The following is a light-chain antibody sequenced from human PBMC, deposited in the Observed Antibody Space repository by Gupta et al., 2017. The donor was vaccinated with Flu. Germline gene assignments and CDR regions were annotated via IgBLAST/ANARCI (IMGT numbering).Light chain of an antibody. CDR3: QSYDSFNRYVV. CDR1: SGSIDTNY. V-gene: IGLV6-57*01. Sequence: NFMLTQPHSVSESPGKPVTISCTRSSGSIDTNYVQWYQQRPDSSPTIVIYEDNVRPSVVPDRFSGSIDTSSNSASLTISGLKTEDEADYFCQSYDSFNRYVVFGGGTKLTVL. CDR2: EDN. J-gene: IGLJ2*01.